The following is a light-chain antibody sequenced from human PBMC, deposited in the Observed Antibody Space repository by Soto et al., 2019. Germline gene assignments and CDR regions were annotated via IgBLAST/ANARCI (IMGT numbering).Light chain of an antibody. Sequence: QSALTQPASVSVSPGQSLTISCTVTSSDVGGYNYVSWYQQHPGKAPKLMIYDVSNRPSGVSNRFSGSKSGNTASLTISGLQAEDEADYYCSSYTSSSTVVFGGGTKLTVL. J-gene: IGLJ2*01. CDR2: DVS. CDR1: SSDVGGYNY. CDR3: SSYTSSSTVV. V-gene: IGLV2-14*01.